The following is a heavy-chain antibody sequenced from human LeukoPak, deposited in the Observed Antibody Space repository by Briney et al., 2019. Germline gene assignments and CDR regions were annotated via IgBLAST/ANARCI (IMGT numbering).Heavy chain of an antibody. J-gene: IGHJ5*01. D-gene: IGHD1-14*01. CDR1: GFTFSNYW. CDR3: VRDWDHFDFDS. Sequence: GGSLRLTCAASGFTFSNYWMHWVRQAPGKGLVWVSRIKGDGSHTIYADSVKGRFTISRDNAKNTLYLQMKSLRDEDTAVYYCVRDWDHFDFDSWGQGTLVTVSS. CDR2: IKGDGSHT. V-gene: IGHV3-74*01.